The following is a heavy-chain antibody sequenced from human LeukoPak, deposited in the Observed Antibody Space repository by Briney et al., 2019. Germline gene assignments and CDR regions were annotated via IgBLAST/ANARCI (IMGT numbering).Heavy chain of an antibody. D-gene: IGHD4/OR15-4a*01. Sequence: GGSLRLSCAASGFTFSSYGVHWVRQAPGKGLEWVAVISYDGSNKYYADSVKGRFTISRDNSKNTLYLQMNSLRAEDTAVYYCAKDFDYGDPWGQGTLVTVSS. J-gene: IGHJ5*02. CDR2: ISYDGSNK. CDR1: GFTFSSYG. V-gene: IGHV3-30*18. CDR3: AKDFDYGDP.